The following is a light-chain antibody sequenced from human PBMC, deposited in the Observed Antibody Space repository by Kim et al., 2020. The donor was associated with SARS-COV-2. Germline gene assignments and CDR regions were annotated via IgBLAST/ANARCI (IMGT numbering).Light chain of an antibody. J-gene: IGLJ2*01. V-gene: IGLV1-40*01. Sequence: GRRVTISCTGSSSNIGAGYDVHWYQQLPGTAPKLLIYGNCNRPSGVPDRFSGSKSGTSASLAITGLQAEDEADYYCQSYDSSLRGVFGGGTQLTVL. CDR3: QSYDSSLRGV. CDR2: GNC. CDR1: SSNIGAGYD.